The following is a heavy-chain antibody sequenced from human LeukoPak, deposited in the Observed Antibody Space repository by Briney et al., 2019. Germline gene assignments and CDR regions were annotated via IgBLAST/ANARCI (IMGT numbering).Heavy chain of an antibody. J-gene: IGHJ4*02. D-gene: IGHD3-22*01. CDR1: GFTFSSYW. CDR2: IKQDGSEK. V-gene: IGHV3-7*01. Sequence: PGGSLRLSCAASGFTFSSYWMSWVRQAPGKGLEWVAKIKQDGSEKYYVDSVKGRFTISRDNAKNSLYLQMNSLRAEDTAVYYCARDRYYYDSSGYGYWGQGTLVTVSS. CDR3: ARDRYYYDSSGYGY.